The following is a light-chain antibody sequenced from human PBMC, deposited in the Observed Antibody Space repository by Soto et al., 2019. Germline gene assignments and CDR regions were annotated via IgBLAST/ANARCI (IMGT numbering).Light chain of an antibody. CDR3: QQLWTYPLT. CDR2: AAS. CDR1: QGINNY. J-gene: IGKJ4*01. V-gene: IGKV1-9*01. Sequence: DIRMTQSPSSLSASVGDSVTITCRASQGINNYLAWYQQKPGKVPVLLISAASTLNSGVPSRFSGSGSGTDFTLTISSLQPEDFATYYCQQLWTYPLTFGGGTTVDIK.